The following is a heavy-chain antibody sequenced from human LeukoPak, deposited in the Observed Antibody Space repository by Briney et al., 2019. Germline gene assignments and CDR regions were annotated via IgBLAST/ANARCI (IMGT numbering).Heavy chain of an antibody. Sequence: PGGSLRLSCTVSGFTFSSNSMSWVRQAPGKGLEWVSFIYSGSTHYSYSVKGRFTISRDNSKNTLYLQMNSLRAEDTAVYYCARRAGAYSHPYDYWGQGTLVTVSS. CDR1: GFTFSSNS. CDR3: ARRAGAYSHPYDY. V-gene: IGHV3-53*01. D-gene: IGHD4/OR15-4a*01. CDR2: IYSGST. J-gene: IGHJ4*02.